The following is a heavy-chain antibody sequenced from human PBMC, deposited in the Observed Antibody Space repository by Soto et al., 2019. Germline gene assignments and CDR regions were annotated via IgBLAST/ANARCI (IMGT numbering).Heavy chain of an antibody. CDR3: AKDSCGSNCFYAMDV. CDR2: ISGSGTST. Sequence: PGGSLRLSCAASGFTFSSHSMKWIRQAQGKGLEWVSHISGSGTSTYYADSVKGRFTISRDNSKNILYLQMDSLRAEDAAVYFCAKDSCGSNCFYAMDVWGQGTTVTVSS. CDR1: GFTFSSHS. D-gene: IGHD3-10*01. V-gene: IGHV3-23*01. J-gene: IGHJ6*02.